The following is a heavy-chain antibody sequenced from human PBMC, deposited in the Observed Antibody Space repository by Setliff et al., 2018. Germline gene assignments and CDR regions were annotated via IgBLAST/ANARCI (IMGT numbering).Heavy chain of an antibody. Sequence: SETLSLTCAVSGCSISTDPYFWTWIRQHPVKGLEWIGYISYSGRTSYNPSLYNRITVSLDRSKNQFSLQLTSITAADTAMDYCARVAYPNGGSCRYFDNWGQGTLVTVSS. CDR1: GCSISTDPYF. CDR3: ARVAYPNGGSCRYFDN. CDR2: ISYSGRT. J-gene: IGHJ4*02. V-gene: IGHV4-31*11. D-gene: IGHD2-15*01.